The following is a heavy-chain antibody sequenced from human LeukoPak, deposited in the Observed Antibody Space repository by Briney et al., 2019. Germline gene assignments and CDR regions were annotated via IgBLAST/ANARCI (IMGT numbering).Heavy chain of an antibody. Sequence: GGSLRLSCAASGFTFSSYEMNWVRQAPGKGLEWVSYINSSGSTIYYADSVKGRFTISRDNAKNSLYLQMNSLRAEDTAVYYCARDPSVLRFLGWLPYGMDVWGQGTTVTVSS. CDR1: GFTFSSYE. J-gene: IGHJ6*02. D-gene: IGHD3-3*01. CDR2: INSSGSTI. CDR3: ARDPSVLRFLGWLPYGMDV. V-gene: IGHV3-48*03.